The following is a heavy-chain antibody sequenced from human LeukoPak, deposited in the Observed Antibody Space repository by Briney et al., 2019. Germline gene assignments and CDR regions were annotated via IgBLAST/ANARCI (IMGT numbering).Heavy chain of an antibody. J-gene: IGHJ4*02. D-gene: IGHD3/OR15-3a*01. V-gene: IGHV3-23*01. CDR1: GITLSNYG. Sequence: GGSLRLSCAVSGITLSNYGMSWVRQAPGKGLEWVAGISDSGGRTNYADSEKGRFTISRDNPKNTLYLQMNNLRAEDTAVYFCAKRGVVVRVFLVGFHKEAYYFESWGQGALVTVSS. CDR2: ISDSGGRT. CDR3: AKRGVVVRVFLVGFHKEAYYFES.